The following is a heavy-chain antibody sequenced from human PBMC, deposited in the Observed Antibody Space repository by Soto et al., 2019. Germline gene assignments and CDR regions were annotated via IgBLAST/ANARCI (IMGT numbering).Heavy chain of an antibody. CDR3: ACPYGRAPFDYFDY. J-gene: IGHJ4*02. V-gene: IGHV4-39*01. CDR1: GGSLSKYSYN. Sequence: ASETLSLTCSVSGGSLSKYSYNCAWIRQAPGKSLEWIGSVSYSGNTYYNASLQSRVTMSVDTSKIQFSLRLGSVTAADTAIYFWACPYGRAPFDYFDYWGRGTLVTVSS. D-gene: IGHD3-9*01. CDR2: VSYSGNT.